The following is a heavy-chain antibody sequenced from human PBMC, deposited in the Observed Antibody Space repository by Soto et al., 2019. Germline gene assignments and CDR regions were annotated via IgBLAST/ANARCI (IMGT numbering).Heavy chain of an antibody. CDR2: INPDTGGA. Sequence: QVQLVQSGAEVKKPGTSVKVSCKASGYTFIDYYMHWVRQAPGQGLEWLGWINPDTGGANYAQKFQGWVTMTRDTSISTAYMELSRLRSDDTAVYYCARGGRSSSAPFDYWGQGTLVTVPS. CDR1: GYTFIDYY. CDR3: ARGGRSSSAPFDY. J-gene: IGHJ4*02. D-gene: IGHD6-6*01. V-gene: IGHV1-2*04.